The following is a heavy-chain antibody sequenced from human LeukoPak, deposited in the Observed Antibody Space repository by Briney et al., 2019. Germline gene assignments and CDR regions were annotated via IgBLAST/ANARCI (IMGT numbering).Heavy chain of an antibody. CDR3: ARGRGIVDY. Sequence: SETLSLTCAVYGGSSSGYYWSWIRQPPGKGLEWIGEINHSGSTNYNPSLKSRVTISVDTSKNQFSLKLSSVTAADTAVYYCARGRGIVDYWGQGTLVTVSS. CDR2: INHSGST. D-gene: IGHD2-15*01. J-gene: IGHJ4*02. V-gene: IGHV4-34*01. CDR1: GGSSSGYY.